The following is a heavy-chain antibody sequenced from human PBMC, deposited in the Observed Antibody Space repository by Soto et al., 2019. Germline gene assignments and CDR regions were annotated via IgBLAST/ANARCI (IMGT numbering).Heavy chain of an antibody. CDR3: ARGGYDSSGYYFRLDY. CDR1: GDSMRSNNW. Sequence: TLSLTCAVSGDSMRSNNWWSWVRQPPGKGLEWIGEIYHSGTTNYNPSLKSRVTISVDKSKNQFSLRLNSVTAADTAFYYCARGGYDSSGYYFRLDYWGQGTLVTVSS. CDR2: IYHSGTT. V-gene: IGHV4-4*02. D-gene: IGHD3-22*01. J-gene: IGHJ4*02.